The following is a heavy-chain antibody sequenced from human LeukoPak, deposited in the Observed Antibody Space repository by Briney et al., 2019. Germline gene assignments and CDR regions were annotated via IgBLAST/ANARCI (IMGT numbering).Heavy chain of an antibody. V-gene: IGHV4-39*01. CDR1: GGSISSSSYY. J-gene: IGHJ2*01. D-gene: IGHD3-22*01. CDR3: ARGVTMIVVVIHDWYFDL. Sequence: SETLSLTCTVSGGSISSSSYYWGWIRQPPGKGLEWIGSIYYTKSTYYNPSLKSRVTISVDTSKNQFSLKLTSVTAADTAVYYCARGVTMIVVVIHDWYFDLWGRGTLVTVSS. CDR2: IYYTKST.